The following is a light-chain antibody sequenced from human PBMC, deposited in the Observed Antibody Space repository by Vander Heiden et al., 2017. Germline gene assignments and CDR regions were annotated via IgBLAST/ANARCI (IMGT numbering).Light chain of an antibody. J-gene: IGKJ2*01. CDR2: AAS. V-gene: IGKV1-39*01. Sequence: DIQMTQSSSSLSASVGDRVTITCRASQSISSYLNWYQQKPGKAPKLLIYAASSLQSGVPSRFSGSGYGTDFTLTISSRQPEDFAPYYCQQSDSTPMYTFGQGTKLEIK. CDR3: QQSDSTPMYT. CDR1: QSISSY.